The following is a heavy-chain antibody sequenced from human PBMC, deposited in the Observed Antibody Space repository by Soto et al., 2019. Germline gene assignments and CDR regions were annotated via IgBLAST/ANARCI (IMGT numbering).Heavy chain of an antibody. CDR2: VLPFLDIT. Sequence: QVQLVQSGSEVKKPGSSVRVSCKTSGDTFSIYTISWVRQAPGQGLEWMGRVLPFLDITSYSQRFQGRVIISADRSTTAAYMELTNLRSEDTAVYYCARDWDNRNWPNFDSWGQGALVTVSS. V-gene: IGHV1-69*02. CDR1: GDTFSIYT. CDR3: ARDWDNRNWPNFDS. D-gene: IGHD1-7*01. J-gene: IGHJ4*02.